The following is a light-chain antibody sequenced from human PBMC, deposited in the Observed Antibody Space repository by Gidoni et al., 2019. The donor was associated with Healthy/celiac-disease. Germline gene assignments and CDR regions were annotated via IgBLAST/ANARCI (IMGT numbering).Light chain of an antibody. V-gene: IGLV3-1*01. CDR3: QAWDSSTSVV. CDR1: KLGNKY. CDR2: QDS. J-gene: IGLJ2*01. Sequence: SYELTQPPSLSVSPGQTASITCSGDKLGNKYASWYQQKPGQSPVLVIYQDSTRPSGIPERFSGSNSGNTATLTISGTQAMDEADYYCQAWDSSTSVVFGGGTKLTVL.